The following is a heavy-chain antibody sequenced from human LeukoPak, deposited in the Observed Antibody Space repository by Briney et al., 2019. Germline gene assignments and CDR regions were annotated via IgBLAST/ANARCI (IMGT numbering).Heavy chain of an antibody. J-gene: IGHJ6*02. CDR1: GYTFTSYD. CDR2: MNPNSGNT. Sequence: GASVKVSCKASGYTFTSYDINWVRQAPGQGLEWVGWMNPNSGNTGNAQQFQGRVTMTRNTSISTAYMELSSLRSEDTAVYYCEREWGSSWYYYYYGMDVWGQGTTVTVSS. D-gene: IGHD6-13*01. CDR3: EREWGSSWYYYYYGMDV. V-gene: IGHV1-8*01.